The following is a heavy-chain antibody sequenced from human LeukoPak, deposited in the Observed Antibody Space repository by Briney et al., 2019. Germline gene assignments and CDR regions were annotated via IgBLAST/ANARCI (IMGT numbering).Heavy chain of an antibody. Sequence: AGGSLRLSCAASGFTFSSYSMNWVRQAPGKGLEWVSSISSRSSYIYYADSVKGRFTISRDNAKNTLYLQMNSLRAEDTAVYYCASDYCSGGSCDVDYWGQGTLVTVSS. V-gene: IGHV3-21*01. D-gene: IGHD2-15*01. J-gene: IGHJ4*02. CDR1: GFTFSSYS. CDR2: ISSRSSYI. CDR3: ASDYCSGGSCDVDY.